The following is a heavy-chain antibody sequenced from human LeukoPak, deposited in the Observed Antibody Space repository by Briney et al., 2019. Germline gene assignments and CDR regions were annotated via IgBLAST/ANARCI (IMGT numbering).Heavy chain of an antibody. CDR1: GYTFTSNY. Sequence: GASVKVSCKAFGYTFTSNYMHWVRQAPGQGPEWMGVISPSGGSTTYAQKFQGRVTLTRDMSTSTDYLELSSLRSDDTAVYYCARLAAKWLESHFDYWGQGTLVTVSS. V-gene: IGHV1-46*01. CDR3: ARLAAKWLESHFDY. D-gene: IGHD3-22*01. CDR2: ISPSGGST. J-gene: IGHJ4*02.